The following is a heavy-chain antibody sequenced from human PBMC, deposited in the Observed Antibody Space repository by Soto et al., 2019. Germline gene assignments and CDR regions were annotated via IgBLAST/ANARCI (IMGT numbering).Heavy chain of an antibody. Sequence: GGSLRLSCAASGFTFSSYAMSWVRQAPGKGLEWVSAISGSGGSTYYADSVKGRFTISRDNSKNTLYLQMNSLRAEDTAVYYCDKLRRQYLRDRSSWYYFDYWGQGTLVTVSS. CDR2: ISGSGGST. CDR3: DKLRRQYLRDRSSWYYFDY. CDR1: GFTFSSYA. V-gene: IGHV3-23*01. J-gene: IGHJ4*02. D-gene: IGHD6-13*01.